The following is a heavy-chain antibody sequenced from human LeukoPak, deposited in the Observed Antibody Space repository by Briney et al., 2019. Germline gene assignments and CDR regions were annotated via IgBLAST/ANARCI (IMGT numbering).Heavy chain of an antibody. CDR1: GFTFSSYG. CDR2: ISYDGSNK. V-gene: IGHV3-30*18. D-gene: IGHD3-22*01. Sequence: GGSLRLSCAASGFTFSSYGMHWVRQAPGKGLEWVAVISYDGSNKYYADSVKGRFTISRDNSKNTLYLQMNSLRAEDTAVYYCAKVPRGTMIAWDYFDYWGQGTLVTVSS. CDR3: AKVPRGTMIAWDYFDY. J-gene: IGHJ4*02.